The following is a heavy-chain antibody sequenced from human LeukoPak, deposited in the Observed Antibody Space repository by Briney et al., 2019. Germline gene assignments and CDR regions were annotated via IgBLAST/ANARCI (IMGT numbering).Heavy chain of an antibody. V-gene: IGHV4-31*03. CDR3: ARALTTVTANWFDP. CDR2: IYYSGST. Sequence: SETLSLTCTVSGDSISSGGYYWSWIRQHPGKGLEWIGYIYYSGSTYYNPSLKSRVTISLDTSKNQFSLKLSSVTAADTAVYYCARALTTVTANWFDPWGQGTPVTVSS. J-gene: IGHJ5*02. CDR1: GDSISSGGYY. D-gene: IGHD4-17*01.